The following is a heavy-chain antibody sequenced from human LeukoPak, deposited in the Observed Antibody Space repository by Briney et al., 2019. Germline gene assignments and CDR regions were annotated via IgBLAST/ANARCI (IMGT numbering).Heavy chain of an antibody. Sequence: GGSLRLSCAASGFTFSSYAMSWVRQAPGKGLEWVSAISGSGGSTYYADSVKGRFTISRDNSKNTLYLQMNSLRAKDTAVYYCANWIAAAGSFDYWGQGTLVTVSS. V-gene: IGHV3-23*01. D-gene: IGHD6-13*01. J-gene: IGHJ4*02. CDR2: ISGSGGST. CDR1: GFTFSSYA. CDR3: ANWIAAAGSFDY.